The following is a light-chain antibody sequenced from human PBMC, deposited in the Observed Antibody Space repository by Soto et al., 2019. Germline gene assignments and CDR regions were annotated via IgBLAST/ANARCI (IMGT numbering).Light chain of an antibody. J-gene: IGLJ1*01. CDR2: EVS. V-gene: IGLV2-14*01. Sequence: QSVLTQPASVSGSPGQSITISCTGTSGDVGGYNYVSWYQQHPGKAPKLMIYEVSNRPSGVSNRLSGSKSGNTASLTISGLQAEDEADYYCSSYTSSSTLYVFGTGTKVTVL. CDR1: SGDVGGYNY. CDR3: SSYTSSSTLYV.